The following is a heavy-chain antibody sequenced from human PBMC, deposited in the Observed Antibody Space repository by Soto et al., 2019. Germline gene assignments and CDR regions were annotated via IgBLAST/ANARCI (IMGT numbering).Heavy chain of an antibody. V-gene: IGHV3-33*08. CDR1: GCIFNSYS. CDR2: IWYDGSNK. Sequence: GGSLRLSCVASGCIFNSYSMNWVRQAPGKGLEWVAVIWYDGSNKYYADSVKGRFTISRDNSKNTLYLQMNSLRAEDTAVYYCARDTYYYDSSGYYHDAFDIWGQGTMVTVSS. D-gene: IGHD3-22*01. CDR3: ARDTYYYDSSGYYHDAFDI. J-gene: IGHJ3*02.